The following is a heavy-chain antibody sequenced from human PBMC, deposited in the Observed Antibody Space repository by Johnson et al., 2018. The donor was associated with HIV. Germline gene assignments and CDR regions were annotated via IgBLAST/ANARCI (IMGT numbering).Heavy chain of an antibody. J-gene: IGHJ3*02. CDR3: AREALDAFDI. CDR1: GLSFSNFG. Sequence: QVQLVESGGGVVQPGKSLTLSCVGSGLSFSNFGIHWVRQAPGKGLAWVAVLPYDGSNKYYADSVKGRFTISRDNSKNTLYLQMNSLRAEDTAVYYCAREALDAFDIWGQGTMVTVSS. V-gene: IGHV3-30*03. CDR2: LPYDGSNK.